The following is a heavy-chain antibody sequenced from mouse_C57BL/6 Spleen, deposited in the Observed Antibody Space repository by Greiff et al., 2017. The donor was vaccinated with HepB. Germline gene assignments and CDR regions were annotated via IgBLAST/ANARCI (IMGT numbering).Heavy chain of an antibody. Sequence: EVKLVESGGGLVKPGGSLKLSCAASGFTFSSYAMSWVRQTPEKRLEWVATISDGGSYTYYPDNVKGRFTISRDNAKNNLYLQMSHLKSEDTAMYYCARRGLITTVVNWYFDVWGTGTTVTVSS. D-gene: IGHD1-1*01. V-gene: IGHV5-4*03. J-gene: IGHJ1*03. CDR1: GFTFSSYA. CDR2: ISDGGSYT. CDR3: ARRGLITTVVNWYFDV.